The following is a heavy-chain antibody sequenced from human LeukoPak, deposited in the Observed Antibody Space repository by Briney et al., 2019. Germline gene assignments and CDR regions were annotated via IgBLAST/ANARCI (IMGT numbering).Heavy chain of an antibody. V-gene: IGHV3-23*01. Sequence: PGGTLRLSCAASGFTFSSYGMSWVRQAPGKGLEWVSAISGSGGSTYYADSVKGRFTISRDNSKNTLYLQMNSLRAEDTAVYYCAKWGSPYSSGWYWGQGTLVTVSS. CDR3: AKWGSPYSSGWY. J-gene: IGHJ4*02. D-gene: IGHD6-19*01. CDR1: GFTFSSYG. CDR2: ISGSGGST.